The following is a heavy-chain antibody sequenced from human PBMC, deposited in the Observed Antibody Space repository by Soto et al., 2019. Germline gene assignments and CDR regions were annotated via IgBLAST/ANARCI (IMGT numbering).Heavy chain of an antibody. V-gene: IGHV6-1*01. CDR2: TYYRSRWYN. CDR1: GDSVSSNNAA. J-gene: IGHJ4*02. CDR3: ARIAPGGSGGGGDY. D-gene: IGHD6-19*01. Sequence: QVQLQQSGPGLVKPSQTLSLTCAISGDSVSSNNAAWNWVRQSPSRGLEWLGRTYYRSRWYNDYAGSVKSRITINPDTSKNQFYLHLNSVTPDDTAIYYCARIAPGGSGGGGDYWGQGTLVTVSS.